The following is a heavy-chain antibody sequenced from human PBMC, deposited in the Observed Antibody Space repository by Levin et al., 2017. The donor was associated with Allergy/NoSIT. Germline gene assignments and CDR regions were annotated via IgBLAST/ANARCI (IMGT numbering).Heavy chain of an antibody. CDR1: GDSVSSNSAA. V-gene: IGHV6-1*01. Sequence: SQTLSLTCAISGDSVSSNSAAWNWIRQSPSRGLEWLGRTYYRSKWYNDYAVSVKSRITINPDTSKNQFSLQLNSVTPEDTAVYYCARAWSEDSGARGIAVAVAELDSWGQGTLVTVSS. CDR2: TYYRSKWYN. D-gene: IGHD6-19*01. CDR3: ARAWSEDSGARGIAVAVAELDS. J-gene: IGHJ4*02.